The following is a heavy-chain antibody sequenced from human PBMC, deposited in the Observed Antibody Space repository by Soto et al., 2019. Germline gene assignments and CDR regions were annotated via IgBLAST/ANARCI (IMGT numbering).Heavy chain of an antibody. Sequence: QVQLVESGGGVVQPGTSLRLSCAASGFRFKSFVMHWVRQAPGKGLEWVAFTSYDGNNKDYGDSVKGRFTVSRDNSQNTVHLQMDFLRPEDTALNYCARWGTTGGFDLWGQGTLVSVSS. J-gene: IGHJ4*02. V-gene: IGHV3-30*19. CDR1: GFRFKSFV. D-gene: IGHD3-16*01. CDR3: ARWGTTGGFDL. CDR2: TSYDGNNK.